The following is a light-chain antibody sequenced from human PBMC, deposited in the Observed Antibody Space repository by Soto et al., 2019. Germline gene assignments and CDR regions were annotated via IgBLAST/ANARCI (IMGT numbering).Light chain of an antibody. CDR2: GAS. Sequence: EIVMTQSPATLSVSPGESATLSCRASQSVNSNLAWYQHIPGQAPRLLIYGASTRHTRIPARFSGSGSGRDLPLTISSLHSDDFAVYYCKQYNSWSLITFGQGTRLEIK. V-gene: IGKV3-15*01. CDR3: KQYNSWSLIT. CDR1: QSVNSN. J-gene: IGKJ5*01.